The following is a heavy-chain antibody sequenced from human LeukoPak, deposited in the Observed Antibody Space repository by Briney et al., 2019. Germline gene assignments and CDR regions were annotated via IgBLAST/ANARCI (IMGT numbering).Heavy chain of an antibody. Sequence: GASVKVSCKASGGTFSSYAISWVRQAPGQGLEWMGGIIPIFGTANYAQKFQGRVTITADESTSTAYMELSSLRSEDTAVYYCARDGGSYYGEPTDTFDYWGQGTLVTVSS. V-gene: IGHV1-69*13. D-gene: IGHD1-26*01. CDR3: ARDGGSYYGEPTDTFDY. CDR1: GGTFSSYA. J-gene: IGHJ4*02. CDR2: IIPIFGTA.